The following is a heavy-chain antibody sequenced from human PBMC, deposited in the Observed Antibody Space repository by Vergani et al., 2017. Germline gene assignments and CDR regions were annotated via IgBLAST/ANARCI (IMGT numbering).Heavy chain of an antibody. CDR2: ISGSGGFT. CDR1: GFTFTNFA. J-gene: IGHJ4*02. Sequence: EVQLLESGGNLVQPGGSLRLSCAASGFTFTNFAMTWVRQAPGEGLEWVSGISGSGGFTYYADSVKGRFTISRDNSKNTMFLQMNNLRAEDTAVYYCAKDNVPGYYDSSGYCDCWGQRALVTVSS. V-gene: IGHV3-23*01. D-gene: IGHD3-22*01. CDR3: AKDNVPGYYDSSGYCDC.